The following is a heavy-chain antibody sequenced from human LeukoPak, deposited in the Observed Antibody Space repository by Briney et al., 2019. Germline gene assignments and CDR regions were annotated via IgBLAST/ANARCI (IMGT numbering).Heavy chain of an antibody. CDR1: GYTFTSYY. CDR2: INPSGGST. V-gene: IGHV1-46*01. CDR3: AGASRPRNWFDP. Sequence: GASVKVSCKASGYTFTSYYMHWVRQAPGQGFEWMGIINPSGGSTSYAQKFQGRVTMTRDMSTSTVYMELSSLRSEDTAVYYCAGASRPRNWFDPWGQGTLVTVSS. D-gene: IGHD4/OR15-4a*01. J-gene: IGHJ5*02.